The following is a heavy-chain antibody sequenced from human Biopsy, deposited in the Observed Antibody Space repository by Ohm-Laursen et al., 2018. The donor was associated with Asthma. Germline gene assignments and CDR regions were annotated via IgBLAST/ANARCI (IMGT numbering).Heavy chain of an antibody. V-gene: IGHV1-2*06. D-gene: IGHD3-16*01. CDR3: ARIKIRIGAGTDRYFDL. Sequence: ASVKVSCKASGYPFTDYYVHWVRQAPGQGLEWMGRIDPNSGGTNYAQKFLGRVTMTGDTSVNTAFMVLSRLRSDDTAVYYCARIKIRIGAGTDRYFDLWGRGTLVTVSS. CDR1: GYPFTDYY. CDR2: IDPNSGGT. J-gene: IGHJ2*01.